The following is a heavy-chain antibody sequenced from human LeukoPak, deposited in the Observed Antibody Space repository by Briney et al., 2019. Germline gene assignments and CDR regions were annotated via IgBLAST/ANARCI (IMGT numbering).Heavy chain of an antibody. Sequence: GGSLRLSCAASGFTFSSYSMNWVRQAPGKGLEWVSAISGSGGSTYYADSVKGRFTISRDNSKNTLYLQMNSLRAEDTAVYYCAKDGGVDYYDSSGYYYVEYFDYWGQGTLVTVSS. V-gene: IGHV3-23*01. CDR2: ISGSGGST. D-gene: IGHD3-22*01. CDR1: GFTFSSYS. J-gene: IGHJ4*02. CDR3: AKDGGVDYYDSSGYYYVEYFDY.